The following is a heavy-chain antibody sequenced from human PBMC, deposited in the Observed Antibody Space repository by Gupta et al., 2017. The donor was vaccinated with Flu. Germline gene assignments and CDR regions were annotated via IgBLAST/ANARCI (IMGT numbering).Heavy chain of an antibody. Sequence: EVQLVESGGGLVQPGRSLRLSCAASGFTFDDYAMHWVRQAPGKGLEWVSGISWNSGSIGYADSVKGRFTISRDNAKNSLYLQMNSLRAEDTALYYCAKDIERDGYSYGNFDYWGQGTLVTVSS. D-gene: IGHD5-18*01. CDR3: AKDIERDGYSYGNFDY. CDR1: GFTFDDYA. CDR2: ISWNSGSI. J-gene: IGHJ4*02. V-gene: IGHV3-9*01.